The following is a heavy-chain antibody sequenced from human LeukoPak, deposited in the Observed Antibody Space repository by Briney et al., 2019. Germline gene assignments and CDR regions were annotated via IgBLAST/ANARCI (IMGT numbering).Heavy chain of an antibody. CDR2: ITATSRHI. CDR3: ARELGATAEGFDY. Sequence: GRSLRLSCAAPGVTFSGYSVDWARQAPGKWMEWVSAITATSRHIYYADSVKGRFTISRDNSKNTLYLQMNSLRAEDTAVYYCARELGATAEGFDYWGQGTLVTVSS. D-gene: IGHD1-26*01. V-gene: IGHV3-21*01. J-gene: IGHJ4*02. CDR1: GVTFSGYS.